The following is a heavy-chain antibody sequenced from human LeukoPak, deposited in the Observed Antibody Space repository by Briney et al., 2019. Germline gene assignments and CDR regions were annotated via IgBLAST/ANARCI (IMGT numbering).Heavy chain of an antibody. J-gene: IGHJ4*02. V-gene: IGHV4-4*07. CDR1: GGSISSYY. CDR3: ARVRLPVYSSSWYADYYFDY. D-gene: IGHD6-13*01. Sequence: SETLSLTCTVSGGSISSYYGSWIRQPAGKGLEWIGRIYTSGSTNYNPSLKSRVTMSVDTSKNQFSLKLSSVTAADTAVYYCARVRLPVYSSSWYADYYFDYWGQGTLVTVSS. CDR2: IYTSGST.